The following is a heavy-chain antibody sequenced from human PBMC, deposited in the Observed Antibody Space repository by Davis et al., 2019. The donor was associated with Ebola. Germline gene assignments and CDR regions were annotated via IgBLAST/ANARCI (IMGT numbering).Heavy chain of an antibody. J-gene: IGHJ4*02. CDR1: GFTFSSYS. Sequence: PGGSLRLSCAASGFTFSSYSMNWVRQAPGKGLEWVSSISRSTSYIYSADSVRGRFTVSRDNAKSSMYLQMNSLRAEDTAMYYCARAWEMATIPTNFDYWGQGTLVTVSS. CDR2: ISRSTSYI. CDR3: ARAWEMATIPTNFDY. V-gene: IGHV3-21*01. D-gene: IGHD5-24*01.